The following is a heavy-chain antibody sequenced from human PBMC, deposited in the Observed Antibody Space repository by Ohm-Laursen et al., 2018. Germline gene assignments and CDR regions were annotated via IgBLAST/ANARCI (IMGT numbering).Heavy chain of an antibody. CDR3: TRAPLYSSAYYFDY. CDR2: IRDKTYGGTT. D-gene: IGHD2-8*01. J-gene: IGHJ4*02. Sequence: RSLRLSCAASGFTFGDYAMSWVRQAPGKGLEWVGFIRDKTYGGTTEYAASVRGRFTISRDDSKGIAYLQMNSLKTEDTAVYYCTRAPLYSSAYYFDYWGRGTLVTVSS. CDR1: GFTFGDYA. V-gene: IGHV3-49*04.